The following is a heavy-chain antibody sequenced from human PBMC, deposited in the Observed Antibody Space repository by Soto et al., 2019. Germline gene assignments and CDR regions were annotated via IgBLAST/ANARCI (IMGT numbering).Heavy chain of an antibody. CDR1: GGSIIGSY. D-gene: IGHD6-19*01. CDR3: ARSVAVPGAHIDY. J-gene: IGHJ4*02. V-gene: IGHV4-59*01. CDR2: VYYTGST. Sequence: SETLSVTCSVSGGSIIGSYWSWIRQSPGKGLEWLGYVYYTGSTNYSPSLRSRVSISVDTSKNEFSLRLSSVTAADTAVYFCARSVAVPGAHIDYWGQGTQVPVSS.